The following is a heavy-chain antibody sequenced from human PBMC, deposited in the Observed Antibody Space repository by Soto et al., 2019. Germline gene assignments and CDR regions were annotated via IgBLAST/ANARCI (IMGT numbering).Heavy chain of an antibody. J-gene: IGHJ4*02. CDR3: ARSGYSRGWYDY. CDR1: GYSFTSYW. Sequence: GGSLRLSCKGSGYSFTSYWIGWVRQMPGKGLEWMGIIYPGDSDTRYSPSCQGQVTISADKSISTAYLQWSSLKASDTAMYYCARSGYSRGWYDYWGQGTLVTVSS. V-gene: IGHV5-51*01. CDR2: IYPGDSDT. D-gene: IGHD6-19*01.